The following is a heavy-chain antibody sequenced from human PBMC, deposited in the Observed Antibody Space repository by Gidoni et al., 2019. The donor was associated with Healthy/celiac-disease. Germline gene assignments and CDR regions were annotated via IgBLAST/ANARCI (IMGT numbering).Heavy chain of an antibody. J-gene: IGHJ4*02. CDR1: GFTFSGYS. D-gene: IGHD6-19*01. V-gene: IGHV3-21*01. Sequence: EVQLVESGGGLVKPGGSLRLSCAASGFTFSGYSMNWFRQAPGKGLGWVSSISSSSSYIYYAVSVKGRFTISRDNAKNSLYLQMNSLRAEDTAVYYCARIAVAGSFDYWGQGTLVTVSS. CDR3: ARIAVAGSFDY. CDR2: ISSSSSYI.